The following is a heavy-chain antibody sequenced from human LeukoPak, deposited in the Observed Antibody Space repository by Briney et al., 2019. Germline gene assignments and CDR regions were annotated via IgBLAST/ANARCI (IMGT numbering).Heavy chain of an antibody. CDR1: GGSISSYY. CDR2: IYYSGSA. Sequence: SETLSLTCTVSGGSISSYYWSWIRQPPGKGLEWIGYIYYSGSANYNPSLKSRVTISVDTSKNQFSLKLSSVTAADTAVYYCARGSGWYYYWGQGTLVTVSS. J-gene: IGHJ4*02. CDR3: ARGSGWYYY. D-gene: IGHD6-19*01. V-gene: IGHV4-59*01.